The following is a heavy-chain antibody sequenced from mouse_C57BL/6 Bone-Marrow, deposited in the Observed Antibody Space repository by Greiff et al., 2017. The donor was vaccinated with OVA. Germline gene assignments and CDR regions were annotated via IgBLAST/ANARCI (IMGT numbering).Heavy chain of an antibody. D-gene: IGHD2-5*01. Sequence: QVQLKQSGAELARPGASVKLSCKASGYTFTSYGISWVKQRPGQGLEWIGEIYPRSGNTYYNEKFKGKATLTADKSSSTAYMELRSLTSEDSAVYFCARSYYSNPDYWGQGTTLTVSS. J-gene: IGHJ2*01. CDR3: ARSYYSNPDY. CDR1: GYTFTSYG. V-gene: IGHV1-81*01. CDR2: IYPRSGNT.